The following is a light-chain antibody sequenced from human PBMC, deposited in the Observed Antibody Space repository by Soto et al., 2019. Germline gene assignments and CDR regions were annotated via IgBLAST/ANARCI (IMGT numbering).Light chain of an antibody. CDR2: YDS. J-gene: IGLJ2*01. V-gene: IGLV3-21*04. CDR3: QVWDRSSDNVV. CDR1: NIGSKS. Sequence: SYELTQPPSVSVAPGKTARITCGGNNIGSKSVHWYQQKPGQAPVLVIYYDSDRPSGIPERFSGSNSGNTATLTISRVEAGDEVDSYCQVWDRSSDNVVFGGGTKLTVL.